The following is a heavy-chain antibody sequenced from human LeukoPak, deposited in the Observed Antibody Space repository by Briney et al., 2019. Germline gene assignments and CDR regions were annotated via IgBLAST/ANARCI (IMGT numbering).Heavy chain of an antibody. CDR3: ARDGGYNGNDVDH. J-gene: IGHJ4*02. CDR2: INPNSGGT. Sequence: ASGKVSCKASGYTFTGYYMHWVRQAPGQGLEWMGWINPNSGGTNYAQKFQGRVTMTRDTSISTAYMELSRLRSDDTAVYYCARDGGYNGNDVDHWGQGTLVTVSS. V-gene: IGHV1-2*02. D-gene: IGHD1-1*01. CDR1: GYTFTGYY.